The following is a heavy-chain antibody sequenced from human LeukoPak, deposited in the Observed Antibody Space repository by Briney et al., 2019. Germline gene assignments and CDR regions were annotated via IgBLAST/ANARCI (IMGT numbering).Heavy chain of an antibody. Sequence: SVKVSCKASGGTFSSYAISWVRQAPGQGLEWMGGIIPIFGTANYAQKFQGRVTITADESTSTAYMELSSLRSEDTAVYYCARGHGYNTYYYYGMDVWGQGTTVTVSS. CDR1: GGTFSSYA. V-gene: IGHV1-69*13. CDR2: IIPIFGTA. J-gene: IGHJ6*02. D-gene: IGHD5-24*01. CDR3: ARGHGYNTYYYYGMDV.